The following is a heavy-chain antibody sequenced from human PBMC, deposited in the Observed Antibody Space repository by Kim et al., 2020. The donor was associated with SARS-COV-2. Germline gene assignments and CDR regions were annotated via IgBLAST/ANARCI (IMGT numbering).Heavy chain of an antibody. J-gene: IGHJ4*02. Sequence: YADPVKGRLTISRDDSKNTLYLQMNSLRAEDTAVYYCARLITGSSWPFDYWGQGTLVAVSS. V-gene: IGHV3-23*03. CDR3: ARLITGSSWPFDY. D-gene: IGHD6-13*01.